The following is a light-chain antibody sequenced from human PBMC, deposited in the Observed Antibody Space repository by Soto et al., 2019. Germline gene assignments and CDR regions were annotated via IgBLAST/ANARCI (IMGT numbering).Light chain of an antibody. V-gene: IGKV3-20*01. CDR1: QSVSSSY. J-gene: IGKJ1*01. CDR3: QQHGSSPRT. Sequence: EIVLTQSPGTLSLSPGERATLSCRASQSVSSSYLAWYQQRPGQAPRLLIYDTSSRATGIPDRFSGSGSGTDFTLTSSRLEPEDFAVYYCQQHGSSPRTFGQGTKVDIK. CDR2: DTS.